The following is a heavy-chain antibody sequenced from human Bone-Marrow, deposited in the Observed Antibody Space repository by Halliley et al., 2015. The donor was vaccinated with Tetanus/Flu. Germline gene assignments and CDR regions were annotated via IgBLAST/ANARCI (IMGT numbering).Heavy chain of an antibody. D-gene: IGHD2-15*01. J-gene: IGHJ4*02. V-gene: IGHV4-39*01. Sequence: TLSLTCTVSGVSISSSPYCWDWIRQPPGKGLEWIGTICYSGTTYFNPSLKSRVTISVDTSKNQFSVKLSSVTAADTAVYYCARHRFGGPADYWGQGILVPISS. CDR3: ARHRFGGPADY. CDR2: ICYSGTT. CDR1: GVSISSSPYC.